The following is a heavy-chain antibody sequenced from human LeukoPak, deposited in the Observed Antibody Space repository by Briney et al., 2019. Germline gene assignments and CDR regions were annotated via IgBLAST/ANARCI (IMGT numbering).Heavy chain of an antibody. CDR3: AKDLSPFDY. CDR1: GGSFSGYY. V-gene: IGHV3-23*01. J-gene: IGHJ4*02. CDR2: ISGSGGST. Sequence: ETLSLTCAVYGGSFSGYYRSWVRQAPGKGLEWVSAISGSGGSTYYADSVKGRFTISRDNSKNTLYLQMNSLRAEDTAVHYCAKDLSPFDYWGQGTLVTVSS.